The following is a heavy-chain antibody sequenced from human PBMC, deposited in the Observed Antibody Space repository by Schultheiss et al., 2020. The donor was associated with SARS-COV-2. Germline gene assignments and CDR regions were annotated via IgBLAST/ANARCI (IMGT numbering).Heavy chain of an antibody. CDR1: GFTFSSYE. CDR2: ISGSGGST. J-gene: IGHJ4*02. D-gene: IGHD3-10*01. Sequence: GGSLRLSCAASGFTFSSYEMNWVRQAPGKGLEWVSAISGSGGSTYYADSVKGRFTISRDNSKNTLYLQMNSLRAEDTAMYYCAKDTSLHRGYYFDYWGQGTLVTVSS. V-gene: IGHV3-23*01. CDR3: AKDTSLHRGYYFDY.